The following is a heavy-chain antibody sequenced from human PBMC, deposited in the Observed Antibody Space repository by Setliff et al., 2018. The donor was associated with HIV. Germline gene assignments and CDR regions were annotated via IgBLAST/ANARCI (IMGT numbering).Heavy chain of an antibody. D-gene: IGHD2-2*01. CDR3: ARDHCSSSGCYEYSYYGMDV. Sequence: ASVKVSCKASGYTFSSYAISWVRQAPGQGLEWMGGIIPIFGTTNYAQKFQGRVTMTRDTSISTAYMEVSRLRSDDTAVYYCARDHCSSSGCYEYSYYGMDVWGQGTTVTVSS. J-gene: IGHJ6*02. V-gene: IGHV1-2*02. CDR1: GYTFSSYA. CDR2: IIPIFGTT.